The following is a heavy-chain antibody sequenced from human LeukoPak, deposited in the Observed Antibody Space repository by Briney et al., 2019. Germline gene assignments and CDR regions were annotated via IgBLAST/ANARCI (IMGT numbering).Heavy chain of an antibody. CDR1: DYSVTSAYY. CDR3: ARVGSSWYWDDY. V-gene: IGHV4-38-2*01. D-gene: IGHD6-13*01. Sequence: SETPSLSCAVSDYSVTSAYYWGWIRQFPGKGLEWIGSIFHGETTYYNPSLESRVTISVDPSKNQFSLRLTSVTAADTAVYYCARVGSSWYWDDYWGQGTLVTVSS. J-gene: IGHJ4*02. CDR2: IFHGETT.